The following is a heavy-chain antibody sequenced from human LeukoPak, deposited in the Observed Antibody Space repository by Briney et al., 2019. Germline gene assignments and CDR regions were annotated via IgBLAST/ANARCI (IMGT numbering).Heavy chain of an antibody. CDR3: ARLPLRSIAVGYYGMDV. V-gene: IGHV1-69*13. D-gene: IGHD6-6*01. CDR2: IIPIFGTA. J-gene: IGHJ6*02. Sequence: ASVNVSCKASGGTFSSYAISWVRQAPGQGLEWMGGIIPIFGTANYAQKFQGRVTITADESTSTAYMELSSLRSEDTAVYYCARLPLRSIAVGYYGMDVWGQGTTVTVSS. CDR1: GGTFSSYA.